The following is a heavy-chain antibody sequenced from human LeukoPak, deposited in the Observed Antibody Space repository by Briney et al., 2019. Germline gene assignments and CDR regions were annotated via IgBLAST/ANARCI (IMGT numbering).Heavy chain of an antibody. V-gene: IGHV3-21*01. CDR2: ISSSSSYI. CDR3: ARGASRADY. CDR1: GFTFRSYN. Sequence: PGGSLSRTCAASGFTFRSYNMNWVRQAPGKRPEWVSSISSSSSYIYYADSVKGRFTISRDNAKNSLYLQMNSLRAEDTALYYCARGASRADYWGQGTLGTLSS. J-gene: IGHJ4*02.